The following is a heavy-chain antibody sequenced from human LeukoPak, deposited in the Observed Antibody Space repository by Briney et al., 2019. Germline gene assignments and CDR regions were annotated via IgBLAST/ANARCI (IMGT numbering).Heavy chain of an antibody. CDR1: GYTFTSYG. J-gene: IGHJ4*02. CDR2: ISAYNGNT. V-gene: IGHV1-18*01. CDR3: ARDPSQNGIAAADPFDY. D-gene: IGHD6-13*01. Sequence: ASVKVSCKASGYTFTSYGISWLRQAPGQGLEWMGWISAYNGNTNYAQKLQGRVTMTTDTSTSTAYMELRSLRSDDTAVYYCARDPSQNGIAAADPFDYWGQGTLVTVSS.